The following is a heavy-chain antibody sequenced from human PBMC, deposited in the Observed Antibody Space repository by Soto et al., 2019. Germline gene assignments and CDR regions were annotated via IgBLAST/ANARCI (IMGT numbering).Heavy chain of an antibody. V-gene: IGHV2-70*01. CDR2: IDWDDDK. Sequence: SGPTLVNPTQTLTLTCTFSGFSLSTSGMCVSWIRQPPGKALEWLALIDWDDDKYYSTSLKTRLTISKDTSKNQVVLTMTNMDPVDTATDCGARIRVAGRDVWGQGTTVTVCS. CDR1: GFSLSTSGMC. J-gene: IGHJ6*02. CDR3: ARIRVAGRDV.